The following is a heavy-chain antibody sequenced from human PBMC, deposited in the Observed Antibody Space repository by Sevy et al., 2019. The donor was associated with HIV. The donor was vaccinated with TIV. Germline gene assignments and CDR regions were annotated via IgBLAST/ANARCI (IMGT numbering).Heavy chain of an antibody. CDR1: GFTFSSAW. J-gene: IGHJ6*02. D-gene: IGHD5-12*01. CDR3: ITDPAYRGYDEEVINYYFYGMDV. Sequence: GGSLRLSCTASGFTFSSAWMSWVRQAPGKGLEWVGRIKSEFDGGAIDYAAPVKGRFTISREDSKYTVYLQMNSLKTEDTAVYYCITDPAYRGYDEEVINYYFYGMDVWGLGTTVTVSS. V-gene: IGHV3-15*01. CDR2: IKSEFDGGAI.